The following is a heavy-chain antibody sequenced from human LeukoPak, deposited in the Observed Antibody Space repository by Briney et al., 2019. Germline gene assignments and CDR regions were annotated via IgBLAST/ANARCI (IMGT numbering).Heavy chain of an antibody. CDR2: IYPADSDT. CDR1: GYSFTTYW. Sequence: GESLKISCKGSGYSFTTYWIGWVRQMPGKGLEWMGIIYPADSDTKYSPPFQGQVTISADKSISTAYLQWSSLKASDTAMYYCARYSGSARYGMDVWGQGTTVTVSS. J-gene: IGHJ6*02. V-gene: IGHV5-51*01. CDR3: ARYSGSARYGMDV. D-gene: IGHD3-10*01.